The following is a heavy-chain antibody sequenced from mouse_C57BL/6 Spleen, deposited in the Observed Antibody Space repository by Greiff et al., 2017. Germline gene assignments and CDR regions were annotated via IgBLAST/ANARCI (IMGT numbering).Heavy chain of an antibody. CDR2: IDPSDSYT. CDR3: AGGLDY. CDR1: GYTFTSYW. V-gene: IGHV1-59*01. J-gene: IGHJ4*01. Sequence: QVQLQQSGAELVRPGTSVKLSCKASGYTFTSYWMHWVKQRPGQGLEWIGVIDPSDSYTNYNQKFKGKATLTVDTSSSTAYMQLSSLTSEDSAVYYCAGGLDYWGQGTSVTVSS.